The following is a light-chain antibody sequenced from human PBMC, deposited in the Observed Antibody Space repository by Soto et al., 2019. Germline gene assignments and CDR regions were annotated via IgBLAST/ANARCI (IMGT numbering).Light chain of an antibody. Sequence: DIVMTQSPLSLPFTPEGRPSISCRPSKTLLLVNEYNNLDWYLQKPGQSPQLLIYLGSNRASGVPDRFSGSGSGTDFTLKISRVEAEDVGVYYCMQTLQTPLTFGPGTKVDIK. CDR1: KTLLLVNEYNN. CDR2: LGS. J-gene: IGKJ3*01. CDR3: MQTLQTPLT. V-gene: IGKV2-28*01.